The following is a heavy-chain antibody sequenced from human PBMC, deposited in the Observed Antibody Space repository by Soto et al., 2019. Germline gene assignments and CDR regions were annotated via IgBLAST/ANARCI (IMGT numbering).Heavy chain of an antibody. J-gene: IGHJ4*02. CDR2: IYYSGST. Sequence: SETLSLTCTVSGGSISSSSYYWGWIRQPPGKGLEWIGSIYYSGSTYYNPSLKSRVTISVDTSKNQFSLKLSSVTAADTAVYYCAIRRSSGWSGIFDYWGQGTLVTVSS. CDR3: AIRRSSGWSGIFDY. CDR1: GGSISSSSYY. V-gene: IGHV4-39*01. D-gene: IGHD6-19*01.